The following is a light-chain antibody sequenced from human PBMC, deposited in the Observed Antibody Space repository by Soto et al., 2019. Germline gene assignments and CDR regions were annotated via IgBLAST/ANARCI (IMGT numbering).Light chain of an antibody. CDR2: DVS. J-gene: IGLJ1*01. CDR1: RTDVADGYDY. Sequence: QSVLTQPASVSGSPGQSIAISCTGVRTDVADGYDYVSWYQQHPGQAPQLIIYDVSNRPSGVSDRFSGSKSGNTASLTISGLQAEYEAEYKCTTYTSSTPLYDFGTGTKVPV. CDR3: TTYTSSTPLYD. V-gene: IGLV2-14*03.